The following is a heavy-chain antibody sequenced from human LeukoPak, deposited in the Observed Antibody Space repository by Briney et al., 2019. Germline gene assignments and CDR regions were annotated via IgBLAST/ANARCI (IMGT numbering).Heavy chain of an antibody. CDR3: ARPYYYDSRIDP. CDR1: GGSIGSGDYY. J-gene: IGHJ5*02. Sequence: SETLSLTCTVSGGSIGSGDYYWSWTRQPPGKGLEWIAYMYYSGSTYYNPSLESRVTMSADTSKNQLSLKLSSVTAADTAVYYCARPYYYDSRIDPWGQGILVTVSS. V-gene: IGHV4-30-4*01. CDR2: MYYSGST. D-gene: IGHD3-22*01.